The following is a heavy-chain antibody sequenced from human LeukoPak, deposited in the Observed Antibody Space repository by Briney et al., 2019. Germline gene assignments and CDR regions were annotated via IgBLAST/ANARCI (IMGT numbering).Heavy chain of an antibody. CDR1: GFTFSSYG. CDR2: IGYDGSNK. V-gene: IGHV3-30*02. J-gene: IGHJ4*02. Sequence: GGSLRLSCAASGFTFSSYGMHWVRQAPGKGLEWVAFIGYDGSNKYYADSVKGRFTISRDNSKNTLYLQMNSLRAEDTAVYYCAKDQLGYCSSTSCCPFDYWGQGTLVTVSS. D-gene: IGHD2-2*01. CDR3: AKDQLGYCSSTSCCPFDY.